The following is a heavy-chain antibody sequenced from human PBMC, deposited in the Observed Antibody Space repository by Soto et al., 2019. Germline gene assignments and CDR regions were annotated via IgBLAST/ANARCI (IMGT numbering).Heavy chain of an antibody. D-gene: IGHD3-22*01. J-gene: IGHJ4*02. CDR2: ISYDGSNK. V-gene: IGHV3-30-3*01. Sequence: QVQLVESGGGVVQPGRSLRLSCAASGFTFSSYAMHWVRQAPGKGLEWVAVISYDGSNKYYADSVKGRFTISRDNSKNTLYLQMNSLRAEDTAVYYCARDGHYDSSGYYYFIVYYFDYWGQGTLVTVSS. CDR1: GFTFSSYA. CDR3: ARDGHYDSSGYYYFIVYYFDY.